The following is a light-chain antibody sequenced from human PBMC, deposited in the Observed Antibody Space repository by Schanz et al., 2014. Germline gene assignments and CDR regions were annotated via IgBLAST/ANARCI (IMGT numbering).Light chain of an antibody. CDR1: SSDIGNYNY. Sequence: QSALTQPPSASGSPGQSVTISCTGTSSDIGNYNYVSWYQQHPGQAPKLMIYDVSNRPSGVSNRFSGSKSGNMASLTISGLQAEDEADYYCSSYAGSNNLVFGGGTKLTVL. CDR2: DVS. V-gene: IGLV2-8*01. CDR3: SSYAGSNNLV. J-gene: IGLJ2*01.